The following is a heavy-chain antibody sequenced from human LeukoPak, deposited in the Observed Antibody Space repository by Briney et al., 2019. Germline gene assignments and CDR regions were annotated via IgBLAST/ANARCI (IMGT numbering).Heavy chain of an antibody. J-gene: IGHJ4*02. CDR1: VGSFSGYY. V-gene: IGHV4-34*01. D-gene: IGHD1-7*01. CDR3: ARAGQSNWDYDY. Sequence: SETLSLTCAVYVGSFSGYYWTWIRQAPGKGLEWIGEIDHSGSTKYNPSLKSRVTISVDTSKNQFSLKLTSVTAADTAVYYCARAGQSNWDYDYWGPGTLVTVSS. CDR2: IDHSGST.